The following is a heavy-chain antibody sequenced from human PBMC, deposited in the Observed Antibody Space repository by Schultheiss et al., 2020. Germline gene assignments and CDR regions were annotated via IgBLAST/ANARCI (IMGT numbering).Heavy chain of an antibody. V-gene: IGHV4-34*01. CDR3: ARGIRTMVRGVGGGLDY. J-gene: IGHJ4*02. Sequence: SETLSLTCAVYGGSFSGYYWSWIRQPPGKGLEWIGEINHSGSTNYNPSLKSRVTISVDTSKNQFSLKLSSVTAADTAVYYCARGIRTMVRGVGGGLDYWGQGTLV. D-gene: IGHD3-10*01. CDR2: INHSGST. CDR1: GGSFSGYY.